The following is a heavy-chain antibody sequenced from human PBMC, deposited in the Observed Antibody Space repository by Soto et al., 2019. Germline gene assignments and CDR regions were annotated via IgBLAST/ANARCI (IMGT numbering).Heavy chain of an antibody. J-gene: IGHJ6*02. CDR1: GFSFSTYE. V-gene: IGHV3-48*03. D-gene: IGHD6-19*01. CDR3: ALSLSGWSSEYFYYGMDL. Sequence: GGSLRLSCATSGFSFSTYEMNWVRQAPGKGLEWISFISSSGTSIYADSVKGRFTISRDNSNNSLYLQMNSLRAEDTGTYYCALSLSGWSSEYFYYGMDLWGQGSTVTVSS. CDR2: ISSSGTSI.